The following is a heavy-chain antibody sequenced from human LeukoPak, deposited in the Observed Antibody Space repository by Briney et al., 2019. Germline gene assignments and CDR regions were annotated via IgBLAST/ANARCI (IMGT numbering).Heavy chain of an antibody. CDR2: INTNTSVT. J-gene: IGHJ4*02. CDR3: ASVASGTAYLRYDY. V-gene: IGHV1-2*02. CDR1: GYTFTGHY. Sequence: ASVKVSCKASGYTFTGHYVHWLRQAPGQGLEWMGWINTNTSVTNYAQKFQGRVTLTRDTSTSTAYMELSWLRSDDTAIYYCASVASGTAYLRYDYWGQGTLVTVSS. D-gene: IGHD3/OR15-3a*01.